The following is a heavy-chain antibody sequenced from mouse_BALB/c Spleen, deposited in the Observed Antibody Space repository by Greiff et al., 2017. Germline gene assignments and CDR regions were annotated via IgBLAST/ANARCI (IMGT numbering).Heavy chain of an antibody. CDR2: IWAGGST. Sequence: VQRVESGPGLVAPSQSLSITCTVSGFSLTSYGVHWVRQPPGKGLEWLGVIWAGGSTNYNSALMSRLSISKDNSKSQVFLKMNSLQTDDTAIYYCGRGYGYSPWFAYWGQGTLVTVSA. V-gene: IGHV2-9*02. J-gene: IGHJ3*01. CDR1: GFSLTSYG. CDR3: GRGYGYSPWFAY. D-gene: IGHD1-2*01.